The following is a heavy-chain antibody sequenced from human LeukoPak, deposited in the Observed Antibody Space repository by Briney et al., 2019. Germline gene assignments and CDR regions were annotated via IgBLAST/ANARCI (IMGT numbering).Heavy chain of an antibody. CDR3: ARAPTVTLDYYYMDV. V-gene: IGHV1-58*01. Sequence: GTSVKVSCKASGFTFTSSAVQWVRQARGQRLEWIGWIVVGSGNTNYAQKFQERVTITRDMSTSTAYMELSSLRSEDTAVYYCARAPTVTLDYYYMDVWGKGTTVTVSS. J-gene: IGHJ6*03. D-gene: IGHD4-11*01. CDR2: IVVGSGNT. CDR1: GFTFTSSA.